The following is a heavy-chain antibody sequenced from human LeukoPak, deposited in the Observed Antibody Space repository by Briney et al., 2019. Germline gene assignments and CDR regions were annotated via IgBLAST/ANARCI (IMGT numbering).Heavy chain of an antibody. CDR3: AKAPIAMTGSFFEY. CDR1: GFTFATYG. J-gene: IGHJ4*02. CDR2: ISYDGGKK. Sequence: GGSLRLSCEASGFTFATYGMHWVRQAPGKGPEWVAFISYDGGKKYYPDSVKGRFTISRDNSGNTLYLQINSLRPEDTAVFYCAKAPIAMTGSFFEYWGLGTLVTVSS. D-gene: IGHD6-19*01. V-gene: IGHV3-30*18.